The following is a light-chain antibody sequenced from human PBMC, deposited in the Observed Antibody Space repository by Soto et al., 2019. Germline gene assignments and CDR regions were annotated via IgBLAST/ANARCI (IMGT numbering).Light chain of an antibody. V-gene: IGKV1-5*03. CDR1: ENIDKG. CDR3: QQYNSYSLT. J-gene: IGKJ1*01. Sequence: DIQMTQSPSTLSASVGDRVTITCLASENIDKGLAWYQQQPGKAPKLLISEASTLETGVPSRFRGSGSGTGFTLTISSLPPDDFETYYCQQYNSYSLTFGQGTKVDIK. CDR2: EAS.